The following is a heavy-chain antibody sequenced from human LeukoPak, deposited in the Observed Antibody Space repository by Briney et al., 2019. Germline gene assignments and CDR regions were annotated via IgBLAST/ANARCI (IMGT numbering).Heavy chain of an antibody. V-gene: IGHV3-48*02. CDR2: IRGSGGNT. CDR3: VRDPDALDY. CDR1: GFTFSRYS. J-gene: IGHJ4*02. Sequence: GGSLRLSCAASGFTFSRYSMNWVCQAPGKGWEWVLYIRGSGGNTYYAVSGKGRFTISRDNAKISLYLQLNSLRDEDTAVYYCVRDPDALDYWGQGTLVTVSS.